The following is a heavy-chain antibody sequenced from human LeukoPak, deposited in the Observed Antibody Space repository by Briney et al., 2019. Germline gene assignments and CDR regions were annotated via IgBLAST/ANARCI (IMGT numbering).Heavy chain of an antibody. Sequence: PSETLSLTCTVSGGSISSGSYYWSWIRQPAGKGLEWVGRIYTSGSTNYNPSLKSRVTISVDTSKNQFSLKLSSVTAADTAVYYCAGHVSAAAGGRWGQGTLVTVSS. J-gene: IGHJ4*02. CDR3: AGHVSAAAGGR. CDR1: GGSISSGSYY. CDR2: IYTSGST. D-gene: IGHD6-13*01. V-gene: IGHV4-61*02.